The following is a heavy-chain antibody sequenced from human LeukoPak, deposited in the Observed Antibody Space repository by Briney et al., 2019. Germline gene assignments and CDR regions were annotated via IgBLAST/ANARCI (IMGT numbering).Heavy chain of an antibody. CDR2: IKQDGSEK. V-gene: IGHV3-7*01. CDR1: GFSFNNYA. J-gene: IGHJ4*02. CDR3: ARGPVGIVATGNDY. Sequence: GGSLRLSCAASGFSFNNYAMSWVRQAPGKGLEWVANIKQDGSEKYYVDSVKGRFTISRDSAKNSLYLQMNSLRAEDTAVYYCARGPVGIVATGNDYWGQGTLVTVSS. D-gene: IGHD5-12*01.